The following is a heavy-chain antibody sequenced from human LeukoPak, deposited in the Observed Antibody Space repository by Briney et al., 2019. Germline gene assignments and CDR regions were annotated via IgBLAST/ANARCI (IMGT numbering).Heavy chain of an antibody. CDR3: ARHNTRIRITMARGGFDY. D-gene: IGHD3-10*01. Sequence: GESLKISCKGSGYSFTSYWIGWVRQMPGKGLEWMGIIYPGDSDTRYSPSFQGQVTISADKSISTAYLQWSSLKASDTAMYYCARHNTRIRITMARGGFDYWGQGTLVTVSS. CDR2: IYPGDSDT. V-gene: IGHV5-51*01. CDR1: GYSFTSYW. J-gene: IGHJ4*02.